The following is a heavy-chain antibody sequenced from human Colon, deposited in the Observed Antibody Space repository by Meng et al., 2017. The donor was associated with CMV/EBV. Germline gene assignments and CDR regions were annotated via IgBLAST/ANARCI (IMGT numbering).Heavy chain of an antibody. J-gene: IGHJ4*02. Sequence: SGYPFSNYGSRWLRQAPGQRLEWMRWISAYNGNTNYTQSFQGRLTVTTDTSTNTAYMELTRLRSDDTAVYFCAREGYISSWYVAPDYWGQGTLVTVSS. V-gene: IGHV1-18*01. D-gene: IGHD6-13*01. CDR2: ISAYNGNT. CDR1: GYPFSNYG. CDR3: AREGYISSWYVAPDY.